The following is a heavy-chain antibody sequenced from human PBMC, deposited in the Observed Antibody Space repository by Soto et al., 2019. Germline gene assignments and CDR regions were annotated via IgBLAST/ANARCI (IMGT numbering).Heavy chain of an antibody. J-gene: IGHJ6*02. V-gene: IGHV5-10-1*01. CDR1: GYSFTRYW. Sequence: ESLRISRKGSGYSFTRYWISLVRQMPGKGLEWMGRIDPSDSYTNYSPSFQGHVTISADKSISTAYLQWSSLKASDTAMYYCARRGIAVAAYYYYGMDVWGQGTTVTVS. CDR2: IDPSDSYT. CDR3: ARRGIAVAAYYYYGMDV. D-gene: IGHD6-19*01.